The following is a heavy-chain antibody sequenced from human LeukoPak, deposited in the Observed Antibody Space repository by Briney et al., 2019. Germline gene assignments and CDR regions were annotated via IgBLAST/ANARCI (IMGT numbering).Heavy chain of an antibody. D-gene: IGHD3-10*01. J-gene: IGHJ5*02. CDR3: ARVGVNHPSYNWFDP. CDR1: GYTFTGYY. Sequence: ASVKVSCKASGYTFTGYYMHWVRQAPGQGLEWMGWINPNSGGTNYAQKFQGRVTMTRDTSISTAYMELSRLRSDDTAVYYCARVGVNHPSYNWFDPWGQGTLVTVSS. V-gene: IGHV1-2*02. CDR2: INPNSGGT.